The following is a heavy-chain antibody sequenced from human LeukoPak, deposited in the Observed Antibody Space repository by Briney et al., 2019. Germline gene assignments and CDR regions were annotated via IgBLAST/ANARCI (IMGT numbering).Heavy chain of an antibody. Sequence: ASVKVSCKASGGTFSSYGISWVRQAPGQRLEWMGWINAGNGNTKYSQKFQGRVTITRDTSASTAYMELSSLRSEDTAVYSCARGVATNRYYFDYWGQGTLVTVSS. J-gene: IGHJ4*02. D-gene: IGHD5-12*01. CDR2: INAGNGNT. V-gene: IGHV1-3*01. CDR3: ARGVATNRYYFDY. CDR1: GGTFSSYG.